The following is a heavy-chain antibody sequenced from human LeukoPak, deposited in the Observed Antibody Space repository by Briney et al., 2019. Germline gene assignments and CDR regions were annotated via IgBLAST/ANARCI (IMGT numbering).Heavy chain of an antibody. CDR3: AKVSVRVTNWFDP. J-gene: IGHJ5*02. Sequence: GGSLRLSCAASGFTFSSYGMHWVRQAPGKGLDWVAFIRYDGRNKYYADSVKGRFTISRDNSKNTLYLQMNSLRAEDTAVYYCAKVSVRVTNWFDPWGQGTLVTVSS. CDR1: GFTFSSYG. CDR2: IRYDGRNK. D-gene: IGHD3-10*01. V-gene: IGHV3-30*02.